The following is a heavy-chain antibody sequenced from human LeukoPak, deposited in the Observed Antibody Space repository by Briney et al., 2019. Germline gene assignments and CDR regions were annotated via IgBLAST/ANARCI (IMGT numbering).Heavy chain of an antibody. J-gene: IGHJ4*02. CDR3: AKDSCSGGSCYTFDY. CDR1: GFTFSSYG. CDR2: IRYDGSNK. V-gene: IGHV3-30*02. Sequence: PGGSLRLSCAASGFTFSSYGMHWVRQAPGKGLEWVAFIRYDGSNKYYADSAKGRFTISRDNSKNTLYLQMNSLRAEDTAVYYCAKDSCSGGSCYTFDYWGQGTLVTVSS. D-gene: IGHD2-15*01.